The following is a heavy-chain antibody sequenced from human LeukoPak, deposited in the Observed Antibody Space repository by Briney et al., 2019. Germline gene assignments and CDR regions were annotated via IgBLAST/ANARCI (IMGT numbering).Heavy chain of an antibody. J-gene: IGHJ4*02. CDR1: GYTFTSYG. Sequence: ASVKVSCKASGYTFTSYGISWVRQAPGQGLEWMGWISAYNGNTNYAQRLQGRITMTTDTSTNTAYMELRSLRSDDTAVYYCSRSGPGSCSGGSCYSNYWGQGTLVTVSS. CDR2: ISAYNGNT. CDR3: SRSGPGSCSGGSCYSNY. D-gene: IGHD2-15*01. V-gene: IGHV1-18*01.